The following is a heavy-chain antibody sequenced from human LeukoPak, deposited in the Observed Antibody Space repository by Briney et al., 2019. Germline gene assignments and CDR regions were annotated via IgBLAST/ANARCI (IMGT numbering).Heavy chain of an antibody. J-gene: IGHJ5*02. Sequence: ASVKVSCKASGYTFTSYYMHWVRQAPGQGLEWMGIINPSGGSTSYAQKFQGRVTMTRDTSTSTVYMELSSLRSEDTAVYYCARYTCSSTSCYDNWFDPWGQGTLVTVSS. CDR1: GYTFTSYY. CDR2: INPSGGST. V-gene: IGHV1-46*01. CDR3: ARYTCSSTSCYDNWFDP. D-gene: IGHD2-2*01.